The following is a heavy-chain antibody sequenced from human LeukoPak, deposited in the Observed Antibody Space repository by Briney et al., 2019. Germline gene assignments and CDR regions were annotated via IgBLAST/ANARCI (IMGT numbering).Heavy chain of an antibody. CDR2: INAGNGNT. J-gene: IGHJ4*02. CDR3: ARFGTIFGVVIQLGLDY. CDR1: GYTFTSYA. D-gene: IGHD3-3*01. Sequence: ASVKVSCKASGYTFTSYAMHWVRQAPGQRLEWMGWINAGNGNTKYSQKFQGRVTITRDTSASTAYMELSSLRSEDTAVYYCARFGTIFGVVIQLGLDYWGQGTLVTVSS. V-gene: IGHV1-3*01.